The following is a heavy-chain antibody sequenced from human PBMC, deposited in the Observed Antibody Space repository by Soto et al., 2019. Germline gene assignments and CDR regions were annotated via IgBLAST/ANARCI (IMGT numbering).Heavy chain of an antibody. V-gene: IGHV4-30-4*01. J-gene: IGHJ4*02. D-gene: IGHD5-12*01. Sequence: QVQLQESGPGLVKPSQTLSLSCTVSGGSISSGDYYWSWIRQPPGKGLEWIGYIYYSGSTYYNPSLKSRVTISVDTSKHQFSLKLSSVTAADTAVYYCARCLGYGPHFDYWGQGTLVTVSS. CDR2: IYYSGST. CDR3: ARCLGYGPHFDY. CDR1: GGSISSGDYY.